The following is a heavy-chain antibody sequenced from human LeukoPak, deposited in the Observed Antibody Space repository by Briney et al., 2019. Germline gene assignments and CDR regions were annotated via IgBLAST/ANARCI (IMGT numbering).Heavy chain of an antibody. Sequence: PGGSLRLSCAASGFTVSNNYMSWVRQAPGKGLEWVSITYSDGSTYYSDSVKGRFTISRDNSSNSLYLQMSSLTADDTAVYYCARYYLAGAIDYWGQGSLVTVSS. V-gene: IGHV3-66*01. CDR2: TYSDGST. CDR1: GFTVSNNY. CDR3: ARYYLAGAIDY. J-gene: IGHJ4*02. D-gene: IGHD1-26*01.